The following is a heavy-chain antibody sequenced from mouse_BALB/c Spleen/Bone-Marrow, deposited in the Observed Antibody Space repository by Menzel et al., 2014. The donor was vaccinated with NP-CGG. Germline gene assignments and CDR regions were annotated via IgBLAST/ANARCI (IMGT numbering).Heavy chain of an antibody. J-gene: IGHJ2*01. Sequence: VQLQQSGAEVVKPGASVKLSCTASGFNIKDTYMHWVKQRPEQGLEWIGRIDPANGNTKYDPKFQGKTTITADTSSNTAYLQLSSLTSEDTVVYYCARYDYGVYFDYWGQGTTLTVSS. CDR1: GFNIKDTY. D-gene: IGHD2-4*01. V-gene: IGHV14-3*02. CDR3: ARYDYGVYFDY. CDR2: IDPANGNT.